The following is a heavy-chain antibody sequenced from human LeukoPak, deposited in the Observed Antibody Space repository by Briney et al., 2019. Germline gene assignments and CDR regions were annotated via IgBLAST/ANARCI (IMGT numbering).Heavy chain of an antibody. CDR2: IYSGGST. D-gene: IGHD6-6*01. Sequence: PGGSLRLSCAASGFTVSSNYMSWVRQAPGKGLEWVSVIYSGGSTYYADSVKGRFTISRDNSKNTLYLQMNSLRAEDTAVYYCARDPYSSSLYFDYWGQGTLVTVSP. V-gene: IGHV3-66*02. J-gene: IGHJ4*02. CDR3: ARDPYSSSLYFDY. CDR1: GFTVSSNY.